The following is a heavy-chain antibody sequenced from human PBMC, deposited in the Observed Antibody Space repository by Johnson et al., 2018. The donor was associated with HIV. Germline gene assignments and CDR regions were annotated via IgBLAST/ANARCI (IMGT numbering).Heavy chain of an antibody. D-gene: IGHD6-13*01. Sequence: VQLVESGGGLVQPGGSLRLSCAASGFTFSSYAMSWVRQAPGTGLEWVSAISGSGGSTYYADSVKGRFTNSRDNSKNTLYLHMNSRRAEDTAVYYCAKDQWSSSWTNDAFDIWGQGTMVTVSS. J-gene: IGHJ3*02. CDR1: GFTFSSYA. CDR2: ISGSGGST. CDR3: AKDQWSSSWTNDAFDI. V-gene: IGHV3-23*04.